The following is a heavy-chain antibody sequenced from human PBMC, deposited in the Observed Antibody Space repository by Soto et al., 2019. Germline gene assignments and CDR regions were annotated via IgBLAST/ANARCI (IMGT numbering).Heavy chain of an antibody. CDR1: GYRFTTYW. V-gene: IGHV5-51*01. CDR3: ARRSGNSGSGMDV. CDR2: IYPGDSDT. D-gene: IGHD3-3*01. Sequence: GESLKISCKGSGYRFTTYWIGWVRQMPGKGLEWMGIIYPGDSDTRYSPSFQGQVTISADKSTSTAYLQWSSVKASDTAMYYCARRSGNSGSGMDVWGQGTTVTVSS. J-gene: IGHJ6*02.